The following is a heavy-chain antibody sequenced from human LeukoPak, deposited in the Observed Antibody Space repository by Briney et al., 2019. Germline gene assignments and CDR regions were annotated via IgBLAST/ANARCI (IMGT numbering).Heavy chain of an antibody. Sequence: GASVKVSCKASGGTFSSYAISWVRQAPGQGLEWMGGIIPIFSTANYAQKFQGRVTITTDESTSTAYMELSSLRSEDTAVYYCARGPASGSYVSYYYYMDVWGKGTTVTVSS. CDR2: IIPIFSTA. CDR3: ARGPASGSYVSYYYYMDV. J-gene: IGHJ6*03. D-gene: IGHD3-10*01. CDR1: GGTFSSYA. V-gene: IGHV1-69*05.